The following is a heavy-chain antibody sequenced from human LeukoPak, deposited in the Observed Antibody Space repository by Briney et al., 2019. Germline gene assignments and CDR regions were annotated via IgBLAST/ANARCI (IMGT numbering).Heavy chain of an antibody. V-gene: IGHV3-74*01. D-gene: IGHD4-11*01. CDR3: VRDNYGVDY. CDR2: INGDGSGT. CDR1: GFSFSTYW. J-gene: IGHJ4*02. Sequence: GGSLRLSCAASGFSFSTYWMQWVRQAPGKGLVWVSHINGDGSGTTYADSVKGRFTISRDNAKNTLYLQMNSLRAEDTAAYYCVRDNYGVDYWGQGTLVTVSS.